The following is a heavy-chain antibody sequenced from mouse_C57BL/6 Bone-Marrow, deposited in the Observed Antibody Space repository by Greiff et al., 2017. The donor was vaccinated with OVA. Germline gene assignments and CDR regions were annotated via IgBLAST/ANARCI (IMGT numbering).Heavy chain of an antibody. CDR1: GFTFSSYA. D-gene: IGHD2-2*01. J-gene: IGHJ1*03. Sequence: EVMLVESGEGLVKPGGSLKLSCAASGFTFSSYAMSWVRQTPEKRLEWVAYISSGGDYIYYADTVKGRFTISRDNARNTLYLQMSSLKSEDTAMYYCTRDYGYDDWYFDVWGTGTTVTVSS. CDR2: ISSGGDYI. V-gene: IGHV5-9-1*02. CDR3: TRDYGYDDWYFDV.